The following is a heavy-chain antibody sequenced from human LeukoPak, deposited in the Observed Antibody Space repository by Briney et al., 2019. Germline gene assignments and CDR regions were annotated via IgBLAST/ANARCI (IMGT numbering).Heavy chain of an antibody. D-gene: IGHD4-17*01. J-gene: IGHJ5*02. CDR3: ANGPIYGDYSGWFDP. V-gene: IGHV3-23*01. CDR1: GFTFSSYG. Sequence: GGSLRLSCAASGFTFSSYGMHWVRQAPGKGLEWVSAISGSGGSTYYADSVKGRFTISRDNSKNTLYLQMNSLRAEDTAVYYCANGPIYGDYSGWFDPWGQGTLVTVSS. CDR2: ISGSGGST.